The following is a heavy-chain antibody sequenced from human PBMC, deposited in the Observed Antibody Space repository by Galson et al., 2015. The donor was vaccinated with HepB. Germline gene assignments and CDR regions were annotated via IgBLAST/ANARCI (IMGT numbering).Heavy chain of an antibody. V-gene: IGHV7-4-1*02. Sequence: QSGAEVKKPGESLKISCKGSGSSFTSYWIGWVRQAPGQGLEWMGWINTNTGNPTYAQGFTGRFVFSLDTSVSTAYLQISSLKAEDTAVYYCARDGAGAGPNAFDIWGQGTMVTVSS. CDR1: GSSFTSYW. CDR2: INTNTGNP. CDR3: ARDGAGAGPNAFDI. D-gene: IGHD6-19*01. J-gene: IGHJ3*02.